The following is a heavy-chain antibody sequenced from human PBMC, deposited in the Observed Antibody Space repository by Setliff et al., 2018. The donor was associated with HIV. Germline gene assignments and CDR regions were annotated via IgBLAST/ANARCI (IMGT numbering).Heavy chain of an antibody. D-gene: IGHD1-20*01. Sequence: ASVKVSCKASGYTFNTYGISWVRQAPGQGLEWMGWISANNGNTNYAQKVQGRVTMTTDTGTRTAYMELRSLRSDDTAMYYCARMRGGHNIREGAFDIWGQGTMVTVSS. CDR2: ISANNGNT. V-gene: IGHV1-18*01. CDR3: ARMRGGHNIREGAFDI. J-gene: IGHJ3*02. CDR1: GYTFNTYG.